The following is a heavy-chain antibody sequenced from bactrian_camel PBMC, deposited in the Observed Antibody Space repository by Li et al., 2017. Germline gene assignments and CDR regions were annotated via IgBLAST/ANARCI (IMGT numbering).Heavy chain of an antibody. CDR2: IDSDGIE. CDR1: GYTYSTYC. CDR3: ATGEGFDCSGAYCSLHY. J-gene: IGHJ4*01. V-gene: IGHV3S6*01. D-gene: IGHD3*01. Sequence: VQLVESGGGSVQAGGSLRLSCATSGYTYSTYCMGWFRQRPGKEREGVAAIDSDGIESYTDSVKGRFTISRDNAKNTVYLQMNSLKSEDTALYFCATGEGFDCSGAYCSLHYWGQGTQVTVS.